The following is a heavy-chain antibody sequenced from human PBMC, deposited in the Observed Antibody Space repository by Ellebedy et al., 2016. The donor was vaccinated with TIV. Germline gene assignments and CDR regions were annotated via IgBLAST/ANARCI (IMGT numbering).Heavy chain of an antibody. D-gene: IGHD3-10*01. Sequence: ASAKVSCXASGYTFTNYYIHWVRQAPGQGLEWMGIINPSGGSATYAQKFLGRVTITRDTSTSTVYMELSNLRSEDMAVYYCVKDPRTGLLGAFWGQGTLVTVSS. CDR1: GYTFTNYY. CDR3: VKDPRTGLLGAF. CDR2: INPSGGSA. J-gene: IGHJ4*02. V-gene: IGHV1-46*01.